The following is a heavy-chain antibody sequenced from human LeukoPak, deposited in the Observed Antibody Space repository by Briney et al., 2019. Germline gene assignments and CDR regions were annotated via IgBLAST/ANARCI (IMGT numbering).Heavy chain of an antibody. CDR1: EFMVNNYE. Sequence: GGSLRLSCTTSEFMVNNYELNWVRQAPGKGLEWISFISTSGTTKYYADSVRGRFTISRDNANDPVYLQMNSLRVEDTAVYYCAGGSGGWFDPWGQGTLVTVSS. CDR3: AGGSGGWFDP. V-gene: IGHV3-48*03. D-gene: IGHD3-10*01. J-gene: IGHJ5*02. CDR2: ISTSGTTK.